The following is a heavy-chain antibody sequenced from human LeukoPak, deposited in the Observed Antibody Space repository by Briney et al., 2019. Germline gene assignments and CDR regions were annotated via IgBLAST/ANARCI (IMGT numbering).Heavy chain of an antibody. J-gene: IGHJ3*01. V-gene: IGHV3-74*01. CDR1: GFTFGNSW. CDR3: VVVVEPPDSDGFDV. D-gene: IGHD1-14*01. Sequence: GGSLRLSCAASGFTFGNSWVHWVRQAPGKGLVWVSLINADGSTATYADSVKGRFTISRDNTRNTLSLQMNSLTIEDTAVYYCVVVVEPPDSDGFDVWGQGTMITVSS. CDR2: INADGSTA.